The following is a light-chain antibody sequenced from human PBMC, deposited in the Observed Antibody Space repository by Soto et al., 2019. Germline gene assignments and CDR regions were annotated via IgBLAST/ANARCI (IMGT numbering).Light chain of an antibody. CDR1: EAISHY. CDR3: QQSSSTPLT. V-gene: IGKV1-39*01. J-gene: IGKJ4*01. Sequence: IHMTQSPSSLSASIGDRVTITCRASEAISHYLNWYQQKPGKAPKLLIYGASKLQSGVPSRFSGSGSGTDFTLTITSLQGEDFATYYCQQSSSTPLTLGGGTKVEI. CDR2: GAS.